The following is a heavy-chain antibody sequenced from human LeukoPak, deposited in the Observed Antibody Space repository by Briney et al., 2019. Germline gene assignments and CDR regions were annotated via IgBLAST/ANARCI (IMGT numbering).Heavy chain of an antibody. CDR3: GRGQYTGYDKGAFDV. V-gene: IGHV4-59*12. J-gene: IGHJ3*01. CDR1: GGSISRYY. D-gene: IGHD5-12*01. CDR2: IYYTGSG. Sequence: SETLSLTCNVSGGSISRYYWSWVRQPPGKGLEWIGDIYYTGSGKNSPSLESRVTISVDPSKNQFSLELSSVIAADTAVYYCGRGQYTGYDKGAFDVWGQGTMVTVSS.